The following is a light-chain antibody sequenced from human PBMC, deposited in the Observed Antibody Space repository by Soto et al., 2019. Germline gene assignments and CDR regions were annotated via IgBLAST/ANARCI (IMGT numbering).Light chain of an antibody. V-gene: IGKV3-20*01. J-gene: IGKJ5*01. CDR1: QSVSGTN. Sequence: IVLTQSPGTLSLSPGERATLSCRASQSVSGTNLAWYQQKPGQAPRLLIYDVSSRATGIPDRFSGSGSGSDFTLTISRLEPEDFAVYYCQQYGTSPLTFGQGTRLEIK. CDR3: QQYGTSPLT. CDR2: DVS.